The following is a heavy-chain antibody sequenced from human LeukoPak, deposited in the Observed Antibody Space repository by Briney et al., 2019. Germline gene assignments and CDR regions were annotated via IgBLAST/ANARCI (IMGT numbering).Heavy chain of an antibody. CDR2: IYPGDSDT. D-gene: IGHD3-10*01. Sequence: GECLKISCTGPGYSFTSYWIGWVRQMPEKGLEWMGIIYPGDSDTRYSPSFQGRVTISADKSISTAYLQWSSLKASDTAMYYCARKYYYGSGSYGFDPWGQGTLVTVSS. J-gene: IGHJ5*02. CDR3: ARKYYYGSGSYGFDP. CDR1: GYSFTSYW. V-gene: IGHV5-51*01.